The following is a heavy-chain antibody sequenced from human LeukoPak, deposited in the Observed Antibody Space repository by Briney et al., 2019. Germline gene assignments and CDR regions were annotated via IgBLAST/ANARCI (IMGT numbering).Heavy chain of an antibody. CDR2: IYPGDSDT. V-gene: IGHV5-51*01. J-gene: IGHJ4*02. CDR1: GYSFTIYW. Sequence: GESLKISCKASGYSFTIYWIGWVRQMPGKGLEWMGIIYPGDSDTRYSPSFQGQVTISADKSTNTAYLQWSSLKASDAAMYYCARTESGHSYGYYTYWGQGTLVTVSS. D-gene: IGHD5-18*01. CDR3: ARTESGHSYGYYTY.